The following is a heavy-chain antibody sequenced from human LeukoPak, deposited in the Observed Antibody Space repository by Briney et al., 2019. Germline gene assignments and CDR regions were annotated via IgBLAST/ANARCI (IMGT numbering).Heavy chain of an antibody. CDR3: AKGRAYGELTDY. CDR2: ISYDGSNK. CDR1: GFTFSSYG. V-gene: IGHV3-30*18. Sequence: GGSLRLSCAASGFTFSSYGMHWVRQAPGKGLEWVAVISYDGSNKYYADSVKGRFTISRDNSKNTLYLQMNSLRAEDTAVYYCAKGRAYGELTDYWGQGTLVTVSS. D-gene: IGHD4-17*01. J-gene: IGHJ4*02.